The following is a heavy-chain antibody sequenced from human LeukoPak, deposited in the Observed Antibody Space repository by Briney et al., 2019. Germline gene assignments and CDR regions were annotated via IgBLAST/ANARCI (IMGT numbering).Heavy chain of an antibody. Sequence: SETLSLTCTVSGYSISSGYCWGWIRQSPGQGLEWIGSIYHTGSTYYNPSLKSRLTISVDTSKNQFSLKLSSVTAADTAVYYCAKTRDDLLVGHIDYWGQGTLVTVSS. CDR3: AKTRDDLLVGHIDY. D-gene: IGHD3/OR15-3a*01. CDR1: GYSISSGYC. V-gene: IGHV4-38-2*02. CDR2: IYHTGST. J-gene: IGHJ4*02.